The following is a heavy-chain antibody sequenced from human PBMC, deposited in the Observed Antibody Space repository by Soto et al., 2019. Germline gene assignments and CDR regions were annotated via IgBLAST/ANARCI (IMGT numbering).Heavy chain of an antibody. D-gene: IGHD3-10*01. CDR3: ARDFVPSYSMVRGVLNSDPYYYGMDV. Sequence: SVKVSCKASGGTFSSYAISWVRQAPLQVLEWMVGIIPIFGTANYAQKFQGRVTITADESTSTAYMELSSLRSEDTAVYYCARDFVPSYSMVRGVLNSDPYYYGMDVWG. V-gene: IGHV1-69*13. CDR1: GGTFSSYA. J-gene: IGHJ6*02. CDR2: IIPIFGTA.